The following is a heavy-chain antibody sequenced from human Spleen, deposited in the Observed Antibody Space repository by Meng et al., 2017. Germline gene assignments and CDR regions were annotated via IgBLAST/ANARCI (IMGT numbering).Heavy chain of an antibody. V-gene: IGHV1-8*01. J-gene: IGHJ4*02. CDR2: MNPNRGDT. CDR1: GYTFTDYD. CDR3: ARGDHYFDY. Sequence: ASVKVSCKASGYTFTDYDINWVRQATGQGLEWMGWMNPNRGDTGYAQKFQGRVTMTRNTSISTAYMELRSLISDDTAVYYCARGDHYFDYWGQGTVVTVSS.